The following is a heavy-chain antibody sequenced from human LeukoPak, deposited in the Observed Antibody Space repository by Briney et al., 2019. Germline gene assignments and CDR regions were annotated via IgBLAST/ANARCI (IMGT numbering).Heavy chain of an antibody. V-gene: IGHV3-21*01. Sequence: GGSLRLSCAVSGFTFRPYTMNWVRQPPGKGLEWVPSITGTSSYIYYADSVKGRFTISRDDAKNSLSLHMNSLRAEDTAVYYCARDGSYYGGYYFDSWGLGTLVTVSS. D-gene: IGHD1-26*01. CDR3: ARDGSYYGGYYFDS. CDR2: ITGTSSYI. J-gene: IGHJ4*02. CDR1: GFTFRPYT.